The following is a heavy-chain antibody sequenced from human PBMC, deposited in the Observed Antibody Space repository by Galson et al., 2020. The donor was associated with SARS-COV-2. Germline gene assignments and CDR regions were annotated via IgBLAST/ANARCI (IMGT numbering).Heavy chain of an antibody. Sequence: SETLSLTCGVYGGSFSGYYWSWIRQPPGKGLEWIGEINRSGITNYNPSLKSRVTTSLDTSKNQFSLRLSSVTAADTAVYYCASQTLKEPSWNYSWSYYGSDVWGQGTTVTVSS. CDR3: ASQTLKEPSWNYSWSYYGSDV. J-gene: IGHJ6*02. CDR2: INRSGIT. V-gene: IGHV4-34*01. D-gene: IGHD3-10*01. CDR1: GGSFSGYY.